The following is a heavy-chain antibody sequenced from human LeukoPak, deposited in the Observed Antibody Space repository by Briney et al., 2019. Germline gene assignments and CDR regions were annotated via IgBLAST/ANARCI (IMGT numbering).Heavy chain of an antibody. CDR1: GFTFDDYG. V-gene: IGHV3-30*18. J-gene: IGHJ4*02. CDR3: AKDLPWYYYDSSGYFGY. Sequence: GGSLRLSCAASGFTFDDYGMSWVRQAPGKGLEWVAVISYDGSNKYYADSVKGRFTISRDNSKNTLYLQMNSLRAEDTAVYYYAKDLPWYYYDSSGYFGYWGQGTLVTVSS. CDR2: ISYDGSNK. D-gene: IGHD3-22*01.